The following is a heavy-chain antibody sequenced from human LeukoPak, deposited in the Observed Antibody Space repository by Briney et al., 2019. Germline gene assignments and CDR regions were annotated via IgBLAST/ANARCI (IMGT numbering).Heavy chain of an antibody. CDR1: GYTFTSYD. CDR3: AREGLRYFGGARGYMDV. J-gene: IGHJ6*03. CDR2: MNPNSGNT. D-gene: IGHD3-9*01. Sequence: ASVKVSCKASGYTFTSYDINWVRQATGQGLEWMGWMNPNSGNTGYAQKFQGRVTITRNTSISTAYMELSSLRSEDMAVYYCAREGLRYFGGARGYMDVWGKGTTVTVSS. V-gene: IGHV1-8*03.